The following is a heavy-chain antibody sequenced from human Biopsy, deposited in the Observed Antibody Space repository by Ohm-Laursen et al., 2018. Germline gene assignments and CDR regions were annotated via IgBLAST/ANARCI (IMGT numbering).Heavy chain of an antibody. Sequence: SVKVSCKASRYTFTGDYIHWVRQAPGRGLEWMGWISPYNGNGDYEKNFHGRVTLTADTSTSTVYMELRSLRSGDTAVYYCATSHYFESTGYAFDFWGQGTMVSVSS. CDR3: ATSHYFESTGYAFDF. CDR1: RYTFTGDY. CDR2: ISPYNGNG. D-gene: IGHD3-22*01. J-gene: IGHJ3*01. V-gene: IGHV1-18*04.